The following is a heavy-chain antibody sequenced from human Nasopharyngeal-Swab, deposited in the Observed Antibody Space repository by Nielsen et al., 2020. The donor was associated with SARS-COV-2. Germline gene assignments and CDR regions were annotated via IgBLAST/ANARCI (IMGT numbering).Heavy chain of an antibody. V-gene: IGHV4-38-2*02. CDR1: GYSISSGYY. D-gene: IGHD3-10*01. CDR2: IYYSGST. CDR3: ARRRGFDYGSGSYYYYYYYMDV. Sequence: GSLSLSCTVSGYSISSGYYWGWIRQPPGKGLEWIGSIYYSGSTYYNPSLKSRVTISVDTSKNQFSLKLSSVTAADTAVYYCARRRGFDYGSGSYYYYYYYMDVWGKGTTVTVSS. J-gene: IGHJ6*03.